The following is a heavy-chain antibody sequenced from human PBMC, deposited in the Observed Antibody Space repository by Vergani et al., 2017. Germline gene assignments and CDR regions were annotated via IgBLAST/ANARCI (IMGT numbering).Heavy chain of an antibody. CDR3: AKRKNYYDSSEDYYYYYYMDV. CDR1: GFTFSSYG. V-gene: IGHV3-30*02. CDR2: IRYDGSNK. J-gene: IGHJ6*03. D-gene: IGHD3-22*01. Sequence: QVQLVESGGGVVQPGGSLRLSCAASGFTFSSYGMHWVRQAPGKGLEWVAFIRYDGSNKYYADSVKGRFTISRDNSKNTLYLQMNSLRAEDTAVYYCAKRKNYYDSSEDYYYYYYMDVWGKGTTVTVSS.